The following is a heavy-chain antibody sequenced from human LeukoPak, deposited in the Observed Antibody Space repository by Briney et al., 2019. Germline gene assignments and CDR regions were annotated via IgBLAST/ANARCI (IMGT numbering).Heavy chain of an antibody. Sequence: GRSLRLSCAASGFTFSSYGMHWVRQAPGKGLEWVAVISYDGSNKYYADSVKGRFTISRDNSKNTLYLQMNSLRAEDTAVYYCAKQTSGYGSGSWTYDAFDIWGQGTMVTVSS. CDR1: GFTFSSYG. CDR2: ISYDGSNK. CDR3: AKQTSGYGSGSWTYDAFDI. J-gene: IGHJ3*02. V-gene: IGHV3-30*18. D-gene: IGHD3-10*01.